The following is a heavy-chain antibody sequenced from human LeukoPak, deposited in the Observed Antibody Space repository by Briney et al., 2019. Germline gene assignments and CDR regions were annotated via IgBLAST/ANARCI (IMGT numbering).Heavy chain of an antibody. V-gene: IGHV3-21*01. D-gene: IGHD2/OR15-2a*01. CDR2: ISSSSYI. CDR1: GFTFSSYN. J-gene: IGHJ2*01. Sequence: GGSLRLSCAASGFTFSSYNMNWVRQAPGKGLEWVSSISSSSYIYYADSVQGRFTISRDNAKNSLYLQMNSLRAEDTAVYYCARDFDDYFGYFDLWGRGTLVTVSS. CDR3: ARDFDDYFGYFDL.